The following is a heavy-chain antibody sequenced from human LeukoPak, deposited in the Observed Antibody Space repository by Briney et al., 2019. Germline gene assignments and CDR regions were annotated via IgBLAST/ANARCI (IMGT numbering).Heavy chain of an antibody. D-gene: IGHD6-19*01. CDR2: ISYSGNT. V-gene: IGHV4-30-4*07. Sequence: SETLSLTCAVSGGSISSGGYSWSWIRRPPGKGLEWIGYISYSGNTYYNPSLKSRVTISIDTSKNQFSLKLSSVTAADTAVYYCAVEEYSSGWYYYFDYWGQGTLVTVSS. CDR1: GGSISSGGYS. CDR3: AVEEYSSGWYYYFDY. J-gene: IGHJ4*02.